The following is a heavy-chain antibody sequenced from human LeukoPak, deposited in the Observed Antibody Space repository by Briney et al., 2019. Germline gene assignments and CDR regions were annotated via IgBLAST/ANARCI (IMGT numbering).Heavy chain of an antibody. CDR3: ARFDCSGGSCSSRTKYYFDY. V-gene: IGHV4-34*01. Sequence: PSETLSLTCAVYGVSFSGYYWSWIRQPPGKGLEWIGEINHSGSTNYNPSLKSRVTISVDTSKNQFSLKLSSVTAADTAVYYCARFDCSGGSCSSRTKYYFDYWGQGTLVTVSS. CDR1: GVSFSGYY. D-gene: IGHD2-15*01. CDR2: INHSGST. J-gene: IGHJ4*02.